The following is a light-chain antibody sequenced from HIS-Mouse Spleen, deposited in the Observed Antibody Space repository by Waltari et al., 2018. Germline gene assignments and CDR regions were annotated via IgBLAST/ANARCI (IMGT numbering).Light chain of an antibody. CDR3: YSTDSSGNHRV. V-gene: IGLV3-10*01. CDR2: EDS. J-gene: IGLJ2*01. CDR1: ALPKKY. Sequence: SYELTQPPSVSVSPGQTARITCSGDALPKKYAYWYQQNSGQAPVLVIDEDSKRPSAISESFSGSSSGTIATLTISGAQVEDEADYYCYSTDSSGNHRVFGGGTKLTVL.